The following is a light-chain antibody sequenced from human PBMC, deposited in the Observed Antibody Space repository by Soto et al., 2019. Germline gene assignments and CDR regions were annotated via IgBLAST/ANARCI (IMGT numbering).Light chain of an antibody. Sequence: QSVLTHPPSASRTPGQRFTISFSGSISNIGSNTVNWYQQLPGTAPKLLIYTNDQRPSGVPDRFSGSKSGTSASLAISGLQFEDEADYHCSSWDDNIDAEVFGAWTKVTVL. J-gene: IGLJ1*01. CDR2: TND. CDR1: ISNIGSNT. CDR3: SSWDDNIDAEV. V-gene: IGLV1-44*01.